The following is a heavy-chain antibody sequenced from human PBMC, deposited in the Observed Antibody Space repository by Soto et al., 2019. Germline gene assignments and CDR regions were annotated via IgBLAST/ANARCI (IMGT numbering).Heavy chain of an antibody. Sequence: EVQLLESGGGLVQPGGSLRLSCAASGFTFSSYAMSWVRQAPGKGLEWVSAISGSGGSTYYADSVKGRFTISRDNSKNTLYLQMNSLRAEDTAVYYCAKDLSSSPLYYYGMDVWGQGTTVTVSS. D-gene: IGHD6-19*01. CDR1: GFTFSSYA. V-gene: IGHV3-23*01. CDR2: ISGSGGST. CDR3: AKDLSSSPLYYYGMDV. J-gene: IGHJ6*02.